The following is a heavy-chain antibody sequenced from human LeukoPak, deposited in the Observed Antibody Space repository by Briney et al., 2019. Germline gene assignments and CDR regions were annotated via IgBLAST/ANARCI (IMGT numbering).Heavy chain of an antibody. Sequence: SQTLSLXCTVSGGSISSGGYYWSWIRQPAGKGLEWIGRIYTSGITNYNPSLKSRVTISLDTSKNQFSLKLSSVTAADTAVYYCARDNPLGYCSSTSCYTLYYYYYMDVWGKGTTVTVSS. V-gene: IGHV4-61*02. CDR2: IYTSGIT. CDR3: ARDNPLGYCSSTSCYTLYYYYYMDV. CDR1: GGSISSGGYY. D-gene: IGHD2-2*02. J-gene: IGHJ6*03.